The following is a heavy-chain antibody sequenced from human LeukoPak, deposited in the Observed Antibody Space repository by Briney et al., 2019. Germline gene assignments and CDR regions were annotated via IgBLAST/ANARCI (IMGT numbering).Heavy chain of an antibody. V-gene: IGHV3-53*01. CDR1: GFTVSSNY. CDR2: IYSGGST. Sequence: GGSLRLSCAASGFTVSSNYVSWVRQAPGKGLEWVSVIYSGGSTYYADSVKGRFTISRDNSKNTLYLQMNSLRAEDTAVYYCARASGIQTLHYYYMDVWGKGTTVTVSS. CDR3: ARASGIQTLHYYYMDV. J-gene: IGHJ6*03. D-gene: IGHD6-13*01.